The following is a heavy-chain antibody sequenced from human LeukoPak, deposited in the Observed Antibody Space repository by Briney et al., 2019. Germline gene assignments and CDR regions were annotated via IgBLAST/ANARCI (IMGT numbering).Heavy chain of an antibody. CDR2: IYYSGTT. V-gene: IGHV4-59*01. J-gene: IGHJ4*02. CDR3: ARGVYIAAAQYAY. D-gene: IGHD6-13*01. Sequence: SETLSLTCTVSGGSISSYYWSWIRQPPGKGLEWIGYIYYSGTTNYNPPLKSRVTISVDTSKNQFSLKLSSVTAADTAVYYCARGVYIAAAQYAYWGQGTLVTVSS. CDR1: GGSISSYY.